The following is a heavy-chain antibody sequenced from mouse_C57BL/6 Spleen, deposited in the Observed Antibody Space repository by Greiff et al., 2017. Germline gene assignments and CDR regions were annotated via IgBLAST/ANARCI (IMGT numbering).Heavy chain of an antibody. CDR3: AREGYYVSSPYYFDY. CDR1: GYTFTDYY. Sequence: VQLQQSGAELVRPGASVKLSCKASGYTFTDYYINWVKQRPGQGLEWIARIDPGSGNTYYNEKFKGKATLTSEKSSSTAYMQLSSLTSEDSAFYFCAREGYYVSSPYYFDYWGQGTTLTVSA. V-gene: IGHV1-76*01. J-gene: IGHJ2*01. D-gene: IGHD1-1*01. CDR2: IDPGSGNT.